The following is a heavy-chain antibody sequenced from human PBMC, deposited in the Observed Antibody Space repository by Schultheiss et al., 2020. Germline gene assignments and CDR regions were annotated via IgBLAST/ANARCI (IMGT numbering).Heavy chain of an antibody. CDR2: IRSKANSYAT. D-gene: IGHD1-1*01. J-gene: IGHJ3*02. V-gene: IGHV3-73*01. CDR1: GFTFSGSA. Sequence: CGSLRLSCAASGFTFSGSAMHWVRQASGKGLEWVGRIRSKANSYATAYAASVKGRFTISRDDSKNTAYLQKNSLRAEDTAVYYCARDPLAPPLDDAFDIWGQGTMVTVSS. CDR3: ARDPLAPPLDDAFDI.